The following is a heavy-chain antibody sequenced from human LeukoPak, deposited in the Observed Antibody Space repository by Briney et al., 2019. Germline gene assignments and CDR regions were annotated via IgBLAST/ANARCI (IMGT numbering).Heavy chain of an antibody. V-gene: IGHV3-7*03. J-gene: IGHJ4*02. Sequence: GGSLRLSCAASGFSFSSYWRAWVRQAPGKRLEWVASIKQDGSEKYYADSVKGRFTMSKDNTKNSIYLQMNSLRAEDTAVYYWVREDRSCYYYWGQGTLVTVSS. CDR3: VREDRSCYYY. CDR2: IKQDGSEK. CDR1: GFSFSSYW. D-gene: IGHD2-15*01.